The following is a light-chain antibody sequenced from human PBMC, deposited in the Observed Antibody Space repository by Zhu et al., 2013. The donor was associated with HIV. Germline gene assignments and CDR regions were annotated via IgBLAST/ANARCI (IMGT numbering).Light chain of an antibody. CDR2: DIS. CDR3: QQRSKWPPFT. J-gene: IGKJ2*01. Sequence: EIVMTRSPAALSVSPGERATLSCRASQSISRNLAWYQQKPGQPPRLLIYDISNRATGIPARFSGSGSETDFTLTISSLEPEDFTVYYCQQRSKWPPFTFGQGTKLEIK. V-gene: IGKV3-11*01. CDR1: QSISRN.